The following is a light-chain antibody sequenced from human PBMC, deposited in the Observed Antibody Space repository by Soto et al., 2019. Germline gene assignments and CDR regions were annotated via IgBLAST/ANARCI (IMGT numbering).Light chain of an antibody. J-gene: IGKJ4*01. CDR1: QRISSY. CDR2: SAS. CDR3: QQSYTMPLT. Sequence: EIPMTQSPSSLSAFVGDSVTITCRASQRISSYLNWYQQKPGKAPKLLIYSASNLQTGVPSRFSGSGSGTDFTLSISSLQLEDLATYFCQQSYTMPLTFGGGTKVEIK. V-gene: IGKV1-39*01.